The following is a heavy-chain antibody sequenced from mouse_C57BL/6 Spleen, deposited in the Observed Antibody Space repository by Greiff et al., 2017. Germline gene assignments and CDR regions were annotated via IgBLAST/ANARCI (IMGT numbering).Heavy chain of an antibody. CDR3: ARAGQDYFDY. CDR1: GFTFSDYY. D-gene: IGHD3-2*02. V-gene: IGHV5-16*01. J-gene: IGHJ2*01. Sequence: EVKLVESEGGLVQPGSSMKLSCTASGFTFSDYYMAWVRQVPEKGLEWVANINYDGSSTYYLDSLKSRFIISRDNAKNILYLQMSSLKSEDTATYYCARAGQDYFDYWGQGTTLTVSS. CDR2: INYDGSST.